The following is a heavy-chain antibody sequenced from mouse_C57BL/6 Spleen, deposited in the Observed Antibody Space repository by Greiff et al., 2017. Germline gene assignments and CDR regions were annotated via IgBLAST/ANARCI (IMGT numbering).Heavy chain of an antibody. Sequence: VQLQESGAELVRPGASVTLSCKASGYTFTDYEMHWVKQTPVHGLEWIGAIDPETGGTAYNQKFKGKAILTADKSSSTAYMELRSLTSEDSAVYYALLTTGPSPFDYGGQGTTLTVSS. CDR1: GYTFTDYE. J-gene: IGHJ2*01. CDR3: LLTTGPSPFDY. CDR2: IDPETGGT. D-gene: IGHD2-13*01. V-gene: IGHV1-15*01.